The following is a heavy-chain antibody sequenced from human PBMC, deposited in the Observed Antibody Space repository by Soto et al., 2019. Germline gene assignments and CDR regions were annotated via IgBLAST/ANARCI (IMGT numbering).Heavy chain of an antibody. Sequence: EVQLVESGGGLVQPGGSLRLSCAASGFTFSSYSMNWVRQAPGKGLEWVSYISSSGSTIYYADSVKGRFTISRSNAKNSLYLQMNSLRDEDTAVYYCAREDYGDYYFDYWGQGTLVTVSS. J-gene: IGHJ4*02. V-gene: IGHV3-48*02. CDR3: AREDYGDYYFDY. CDR2: ISSSGSTI. D-gene: IGHD4-17*01. CDR1: GFTFSSYS.